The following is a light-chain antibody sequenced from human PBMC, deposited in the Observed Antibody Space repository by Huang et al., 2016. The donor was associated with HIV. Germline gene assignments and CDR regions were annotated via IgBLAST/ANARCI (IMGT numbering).Light chain of an antibody. CDR1: QSLLYSNGYTY. Sequence: DIVMTQSPLSLSVTLGEPASISCKSNQSLLYSNGYTYLDWYLQKPGQSPQLLIFLGSDRASGVPDWFSGSGTGVDCTLTISRLEAEDVGVYYCMQGLQTPPTFGQGTKVEI. CDR2: LGS. V-gene: IGKV2-28*01. J-gene: IGKJ1*01. CDR3: MQGLQTPPT.